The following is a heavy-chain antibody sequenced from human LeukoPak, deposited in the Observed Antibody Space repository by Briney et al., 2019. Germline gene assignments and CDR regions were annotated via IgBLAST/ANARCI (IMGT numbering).Heavy chain of an antibody. D-gene: IGHD6-19*01. CDR2: ISTDGSST. CDR3: SRASSSVPNLLDY. V-gene: IGHV3-74*01. Sequence: GGSLRLSCAASGFTFSSNWMHWVRQGPGKGLVWVSRISTDGSSTTYADSVKGRFTISRDNAKNALYLQMNSLRAEDTAVYYCSRASSSVPNLLDYWGQGTLVTVSS. CDR1: GFTFSSNW. J-gene: IGHJ4*02.